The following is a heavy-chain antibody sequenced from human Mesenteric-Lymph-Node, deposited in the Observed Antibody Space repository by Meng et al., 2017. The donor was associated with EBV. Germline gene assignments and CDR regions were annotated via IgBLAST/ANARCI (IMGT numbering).Heavy chain of an antibody. D-gene: IGHD5-12*01. Sequence: QVQVVQSGAWAKQPWASVKVSCKASGYIFTDYDINWVRQAPGQGLEWMGWISAYSGDTNYAQKFQGRVSMATDTSTSTAYMELTSLRSDDTAMYYCARDLGYIGYDWSYWGQGTLVTVSS. CDR2: ISAYSGDT. J-gene: IGHJ4*02. V-gene: IGHV1-18*01. CDR1: GYIFTDYD. CDR3: ARDLGYIGYDWSY.